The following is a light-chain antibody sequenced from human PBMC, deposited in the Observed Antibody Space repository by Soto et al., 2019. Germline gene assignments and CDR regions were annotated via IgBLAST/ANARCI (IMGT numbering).Light chain of an antibody. CDR1: QSMSTW. Sequence: DIQMTPSPSTLSAPVGDRVTNTWRASQSMSTWLAWYQQKPGKAPKLLIYKASILGSGVPSRFSGSESGTEFTLTINSLQPDDFATYYCQHYNSYSEAFGQGTKVDI. V-gene: IGKV1-5*03. CDR2: KAS. J-gene: IGKJ1*01. CDR3: QHYNSYSEA.